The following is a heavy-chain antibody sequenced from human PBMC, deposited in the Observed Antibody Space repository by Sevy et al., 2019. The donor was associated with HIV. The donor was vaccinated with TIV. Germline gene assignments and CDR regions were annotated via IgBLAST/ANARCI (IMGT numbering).Heavy chain of an antibody. CDR2: ISSSSSYI. D-gene: IGHD6-19*01. J-gene: IGHJ4*02. V-gene: IGHV3-21*01. CDR1: GFTFSSYS. CDR3: ARGSKQWLAYDY. Sequence: GGSLRLSCAASGFTFSSYSMNWVRQAPGKGLEWVSSISSSSSYIYYAHSVKGRFTISRDNAKNSLYLQMNSLRAEDTAVYYCARGSKQWLAYDYWGQGTLVTVSS.